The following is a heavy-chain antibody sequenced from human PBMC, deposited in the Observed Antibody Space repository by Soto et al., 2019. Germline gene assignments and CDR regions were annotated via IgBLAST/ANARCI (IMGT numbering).Heavy chain of an antibody. V-gene: IGHV3-33*01. CDR1: GFNFSNYG. CDR2: IWYDGSNK. CDR3: ASASGATVS. D-gene: IGHD3-10*01. J-gene: IGHJ5*02. Sequence: QVQLVESGGGVVHPGRSLRLSCAASGFNFSNYGMQWVRQAPGKGLEWGAHIWYDGSNKYYADSVKGRFTISRYNSKNTLYLQMDSLRPDDTAVYYCASASGATVSWGQGTLVTV.